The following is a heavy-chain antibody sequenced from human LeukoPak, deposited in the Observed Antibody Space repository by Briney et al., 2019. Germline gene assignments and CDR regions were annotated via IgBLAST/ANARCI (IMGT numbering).Heavy chain of an antibody. CDR2: IIPILGIA. V-gene: IGHV1-69*04. D-gene: IGHD3-3*01. CDR1: GGTFSSYA. J-gene: IGHJ3*02. CDR3: ARGIVLRFLEWSPPDAFDI. Sequence: SVKVSCKASGGTFSSYAISWVRQAPGQGLEWMGRIIPILGIANYAQKFQGRVTITADKSTSTAYMELSSLRSEDTAVYYCARGIVLRFLEWSPPDAFDIWGQGTMVTVSS.